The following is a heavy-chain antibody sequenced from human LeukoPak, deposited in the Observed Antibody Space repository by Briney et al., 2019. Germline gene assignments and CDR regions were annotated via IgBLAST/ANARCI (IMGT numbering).Heavy chain of an antibody. CDR2: ISWNSGSI. CDR3: AKGVRITMVRGAFDI. V-gene: IGHV3-9*01. J-gene: IGHJ3*02. Sequence: SLRLSCAASGFPFSSHWMYWVRQAPGKGLEWVSGISWNSGSIAYADSVKGRFTISRDNAKNSLYLQMNSLRAEDTALYYCAKGVRITMVRGAFDIWGQGTMVTVSS. D-gene: IGHD3-10*01. CDR1: GFPFSSHW.